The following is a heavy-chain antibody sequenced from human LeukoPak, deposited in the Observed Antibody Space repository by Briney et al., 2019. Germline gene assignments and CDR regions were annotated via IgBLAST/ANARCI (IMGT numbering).Heavy chain of an antibody. CDR2: INHSGST. D-gene: IGHD5-18*01. CDR1: GGSFSGYY. Sequence: SETLSLTCAVYGGSFSGYYWSWIRQPPGKGLEWIGEINHSGSTNYNPSLKSRVTISVDTSKNQFSLKLSSVTAADTAVYYCARARLGYSYGNDYWGQGTLVTVSS. CDR3: ARARLGYSYGNDY. V-gene: IGHV4-34*01. J-gene: IGHJ4*02.